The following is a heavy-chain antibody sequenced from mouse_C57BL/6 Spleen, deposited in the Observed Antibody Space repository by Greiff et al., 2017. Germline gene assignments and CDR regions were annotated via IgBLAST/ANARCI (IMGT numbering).Heavy chain of an antibody. Sequence: QVQLQQPGTELVKPGASVKLSCKASGYTFTSYWMHWVKQRPGQGLEWHGNINPSNGGTNYNEKFKSKATLTVDKSSSTAYMQLSSLTSEDSAVYYCARDDYYGSSYVNAMDYWGQGTSVTVSS. V-gene: IGHV1-53*01. CDR1: GYTFTSYW. CDR3: ARDDYYGSSYVNAMDY. J-gene: IGHJ4*01. D-gene: IGHD1-1*01. CDR2: INPSNGGT.